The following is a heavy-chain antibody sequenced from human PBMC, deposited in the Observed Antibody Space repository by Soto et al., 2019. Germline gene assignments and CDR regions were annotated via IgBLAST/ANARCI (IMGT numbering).Heavy chain of an antibody. Sequence: QAQLVQSGAEVKKPGSSVKVSCKASGGTFSSYAISWVRQAPGQGLEWMGGIIPIFGTANYAQKFQGRVTITADESTSTAYMELSSLRSEDTAVYYCARDQPRRNWNYDSYYYYYGMDVWGQGTTVTVSS. CDR2: IIPIFGTA. CDR1: GGTFSSYA. V-gene: IGHV1-69*01. CDR3: ARDQPRRNWNYDSYYYYYGMDV. J-gene: IGHJ6*02. D-gene: IGHD1-7*01.